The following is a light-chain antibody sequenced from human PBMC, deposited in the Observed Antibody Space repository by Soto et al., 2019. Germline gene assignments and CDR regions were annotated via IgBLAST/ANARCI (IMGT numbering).Light chain of an antibody. CDR1: QDISNY. CDR3: QQYDNLLT. Sequence: DIQMTQSPSSLSASLGYRVTITCQASQDISNYLNWYQQKPGKAPKLLIYDASNLETGVPSRFSGSGSGTDFTFTISSLQPEDIATYYCQQYDNLLTFGQGTRLEIK. J-gene: IGKJ5*01. V-gene: IGKV1-33*01. CDR2: DAS.